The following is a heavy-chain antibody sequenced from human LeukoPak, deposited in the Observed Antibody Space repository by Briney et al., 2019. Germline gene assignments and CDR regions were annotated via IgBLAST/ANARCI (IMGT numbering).Heavy chain of an antibody. CDR2: IRSKAYGGTT. CDR1: GFTFGGYA. CDR3: TRAGWSTVPDY. V-gene: IGHV3-49*04. Sequence: PGGSLRLSCTASGFTFGGYAMSWVGQAPGKELEWVGFIRSKAYGGTTEYAASVKGRFTISRDDSKSIAYLQMNSLKTEDTAVYYCTRAGWSTVPDYWGQGTLVTVSS. J-gene: IGHJ4*02. D-gene: IGHD4-17*01.